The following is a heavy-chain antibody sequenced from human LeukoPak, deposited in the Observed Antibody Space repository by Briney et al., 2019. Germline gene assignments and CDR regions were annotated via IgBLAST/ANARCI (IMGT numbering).Heavy chain of an antibody. J-gene: IGHJ6*03. CDR1: GGSFSGYY. D-gene: IGHD6-19*01. V-gene: IGHV4-34*01. CDR2: INHSGST. Sequence: KPSETLSLTCAVYGGSFSGYYWSWIRQPPGKGLEWIGEINHSGSTNYNPSLKSRVTISVDTSKNQFSLKLSSVTAADMAVYYCARHVRAIAVAGKYYYYYMDVWGKGTTVTISS. CDR3: ARHVRAIAVAGKYYYYYMDV.